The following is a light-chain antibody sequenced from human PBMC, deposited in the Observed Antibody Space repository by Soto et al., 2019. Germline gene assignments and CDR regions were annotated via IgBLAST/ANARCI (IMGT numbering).Light chain of an antibody. CDR1: QSVSSSH. CDR2: GPS. Sequence: EIVLTQSPGTLSLSPGERATLSCRASQSVSSSHLVRYQQQTGQAPRLLIYGPSSRATGIPDRFSGSGSGTDFTLTISRLEPEDFAVYYCQQFGAAPHTFGQGTKLEIK. V-gene: IGKV3-20*01. CDR3: QQFGAAPHT. J-gene: IGKJ2*01.